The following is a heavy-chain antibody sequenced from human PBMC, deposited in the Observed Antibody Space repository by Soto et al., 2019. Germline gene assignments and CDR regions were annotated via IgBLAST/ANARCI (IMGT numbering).Heavy chain of an antibody. J-gene: IGHJ4*02. Sequence: PSETLSLTCTVSGDSISSGGYYWSWIRQYPGKGLEWIGFIYYTGTTYYNPSLKSRVAISIDTSKKQFSLKVSSVTAADTALYYCARDQGRWEINFDYCGQGTPVTVSS. V-gene: IGHV4-31*03. CDR1: GDSISSGGYY. D-gene: IGHD1-26*01. CDR3: ARDQGRWEINFDY. CDR2: IYYTGTT.